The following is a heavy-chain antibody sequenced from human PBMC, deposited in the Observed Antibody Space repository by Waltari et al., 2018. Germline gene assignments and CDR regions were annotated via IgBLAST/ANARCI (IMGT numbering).Heavy chain of an antibody. CDR3: ARDERIAVAGSYYYYYGMDV. J-gene: IGHJ6*02. V-gene: IGHV7-4-1*02. CDR2: INTNTGNP. CDR1: GYTLTSYA. Sequence: QVQRVQSGSELKKPGASVKVSCKASGYTLTSYAMNWVRKAPGKGLEWMGWINTNTGNPTYAQGFTGRFVFSLDTSVSTAYLQISSLKAEDTAVYYCARDERIAVAGSYYYYYGMDVWGQGTTVTVSS. D-gene: IGHD6-19*01.